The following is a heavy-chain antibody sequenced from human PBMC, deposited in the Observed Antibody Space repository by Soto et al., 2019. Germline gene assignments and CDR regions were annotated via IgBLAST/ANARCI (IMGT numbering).Heavy chain of an antibody. Sequence: PSETLSLTCNVSGDSVNTGSTCWSWIRQPPGKGLEWIGHVSGLGSRYYNPSLKSRATISADASKNQFSLRLTSVTAADTAMYYWASLGYSGGGYPGSFDYGGQGTLVPVSS. CDR3: ASLGYSGGGYPGSFDY. D-gene: IGHD6-13*01. CDR2: VSGLGSR. V-gene: IGHV4-61*01. J-gene: IGHJ4*02. CDR1: GDSVNTGSTC.